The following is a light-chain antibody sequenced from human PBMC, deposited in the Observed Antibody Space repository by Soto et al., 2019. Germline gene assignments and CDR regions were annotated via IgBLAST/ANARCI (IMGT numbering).Light chain of an antibody. Sequence: DIRMTQSPSTLSASVGGRVTITCRASHSVSPWLAWYQQKPGKAPKLLIYRTSSLQNGVPARFSRRGSGTDFFLTISNLQPDDFATYYCQQYSSYSTFGQGTRVELK. CDR2: RTS. J-gene: IGKJ1*01. CDR1: HSVSPW. V-gene: IGKV1-5*03. CDR3: QQYSSYST.